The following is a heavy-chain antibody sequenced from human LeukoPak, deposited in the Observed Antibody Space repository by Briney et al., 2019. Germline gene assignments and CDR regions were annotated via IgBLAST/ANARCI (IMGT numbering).Heavy chain of an antibody. V-gene: IGHV3-30-3*01. D-gene: IGHD6-13*01. CDR2: ISDDGSNK. CDR1: GFTFSNYA. CDR3: ARGEGSSWYAY. J-gene: IGHJ4*02. Sequence: GRSLRLSCAASGFTFSNYAMHWVRQAPGKGLEWVAVISDDGSNKYHADSVKGRFTISRDNSKNTLYLQMISLRAEDTAVYYCARGEGSSWYAYWGQGALVTVSS.